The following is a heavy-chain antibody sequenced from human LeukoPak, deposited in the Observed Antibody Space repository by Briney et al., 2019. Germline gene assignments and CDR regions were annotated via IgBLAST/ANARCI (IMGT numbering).Heavy chain of an antibody. CDR1: GFTFGSYG. J-gene: IGHJ2*01. Sequence: GGSLRLSCAASGFTFGSYGMHWIRQAPGTGLEWVANIKQDGSEEYYVDSVRGRLTISRDNAKNSLYLQMNSLRAEDTAVYYCARVQLGGSWFFDLWGRGTLVTVSS. D-gene: IGHD5-12*01. CDR2: IKQDGSEE. CDR3: ARVQLGGSWFFDL. V-gene: IGHV3-7*03.